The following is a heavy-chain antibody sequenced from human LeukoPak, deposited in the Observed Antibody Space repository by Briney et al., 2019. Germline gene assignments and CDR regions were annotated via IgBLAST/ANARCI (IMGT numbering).Heavy chain of an antibody. CDR2: IKEDGSDK. CDR1: GFTFSTYW. D-gene: IGHD1-7*01. V-gene: IGHV3-7*01. CDR3: AREIPGGTTDLDC. J-gene: IGHJ4*02. Sequence: GGSLRLSCAASGFTFSTYWMSWVRQAPGKGLEWVANIKEDGSDKHYMDSVKGRFTISRDNAQNSLYLQMNSLRVEDTAVYYCAREIPGGTTDLDCWGQGTLVTVSS.